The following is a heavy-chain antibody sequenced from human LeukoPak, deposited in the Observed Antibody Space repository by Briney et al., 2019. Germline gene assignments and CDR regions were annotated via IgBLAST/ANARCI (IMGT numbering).Heavy chain of an antibody. V-gene: IGHV4-34*01. D-gene: IGHD5-12*01. CDR1: GVSFSGYY. J-gene: IGHJ4*02. CDR2: INHSGST. Sequence: SETLSLTCAVYGVSFSGYYWSWIRQPPGKGLEWIGEINHSGSTSYNPSLKSRVTISVDTSKNQFSLRLNSVTAADTAVYYCARAVGDSGHGRCFDYWGQGTLVTVSS. CDR3: ARAVGDSGHGRCFDY.